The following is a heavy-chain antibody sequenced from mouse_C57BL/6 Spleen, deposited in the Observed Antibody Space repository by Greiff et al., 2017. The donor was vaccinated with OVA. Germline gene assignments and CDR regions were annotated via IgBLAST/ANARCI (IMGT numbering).Heavy chain of an antibody. CDR2: IRLKSDNYAT. D-gene: IGHD1-1*01. Sequence: EVKLMESGGGLVQPGGSMKLSCVASGFTFSNYWMNWVRQSPEKGLEWVAQIRLKSDNYATHYAESVKGRFTISRDDSKSSVYLQMNNLRAEDTGIYYCTGGITLDYWGQGTTLTVSS. V-gene: IGHV6-3*01. CDR3: TGGITLDY. J-gene: IGHJ2*01. CDR1: GFTFSNYW.